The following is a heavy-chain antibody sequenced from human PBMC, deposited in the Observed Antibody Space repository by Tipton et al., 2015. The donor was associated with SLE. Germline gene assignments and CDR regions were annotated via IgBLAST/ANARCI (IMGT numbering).Heavy chain of an antibody. V-gene: IGHV4-34*01. CDR2: INQSGST. J-gene: IGHJ5*02. CDR3: ARGWWFDP. CDR1: GGSFSGYF. Sequence: TLSLTCAVYGGSFSGYFWNWIRQPPGKGLEWIGEINQSGSTNYNPSLKSRATISVDTSKNQFSLKLSSVTAADTAVYYCARGWWFDPWGQGTLVTVSS.